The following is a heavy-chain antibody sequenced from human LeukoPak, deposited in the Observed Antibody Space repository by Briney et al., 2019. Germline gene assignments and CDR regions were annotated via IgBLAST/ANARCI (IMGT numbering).Heavy chain of an antibody. D-gene: IGHD3-22*01. V-gene: IGHV3-48*04. Sequence: GGSLRLSCAASGFTFSSYSMNWVRQAPGKGLEWVSYISSSGSTIYYADSVKGRFTISRDNAKNSLYLQMNSLRAEDTAVYNCARSSSGYYYVGYMDVWGKGTTVTISS. CDR1: GFTFSSYS. CDR3: ARSSSGYYYVGYMDV. CDR2: ISSSGSTI. J-gene: IGHJ6*03.